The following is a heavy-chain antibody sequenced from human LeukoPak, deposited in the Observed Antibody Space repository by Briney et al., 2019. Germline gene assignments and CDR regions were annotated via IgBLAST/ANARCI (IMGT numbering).Heavy chain of an antibody. CDR1: GGSISGYY. J-gene: IGHJ4*02. V-gene: IGHV4-59*01. D-gene: IGHD5-18*01. CDR2: SSDSGTT. CDR3: ARANGYIGVLDY. Sequence: PSETLSLTCTVSGGSISGYYCSWIRQPPGQRLEYIGCSSDSGTTNYNPSLKSRVTISVGASKNQFSLNLNSVTAADTAIYYCARANGYIGVLDYWGQGTLVTVSS.